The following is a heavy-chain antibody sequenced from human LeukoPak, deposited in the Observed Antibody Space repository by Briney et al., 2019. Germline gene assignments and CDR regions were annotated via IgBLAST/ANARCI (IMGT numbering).Heavy chain of an antibody. J-gene: IGHJ4*02. CDR1: GFTFSSYG. V-gene: IGHV3-33*06. Sequence: PGGSLRLSCAASGFTFSSYGMHWVRQAPGKGLEWVAVIWYDGSNKYYADSVKGRFTISRDNSKNTLYLQMNSLRAEDAAVYYCAKDPSPMRGVGATNWGQGTLVTDSS. D-gene: IGHD1-26*01. CDR2: IWYDGSNK. CDR3: AKDPSPMRGVGATN.